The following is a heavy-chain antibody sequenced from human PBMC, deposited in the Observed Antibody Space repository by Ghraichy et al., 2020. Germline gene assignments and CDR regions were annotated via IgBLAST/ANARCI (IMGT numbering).Heavy chain of an antibody. CDR1: GFSFSSYA. V-gene: IGHV3-48*02. J-gene: IGHJ3*02. CDR2: ISRTGTSI. D-gene: IGHD3-10*01. Sequence: GSLNISCAASGFSFSSYAMNWVRQAPGKGLEWVSYISRTGTSIFYADSVKGRFTISRDNAKNSLYLQMNSLGDEDTAVYYCAVKRGWFGESLDAFDIWGQGTMVTVSS. CDR3: AVKRGWFGESLDAFDI.